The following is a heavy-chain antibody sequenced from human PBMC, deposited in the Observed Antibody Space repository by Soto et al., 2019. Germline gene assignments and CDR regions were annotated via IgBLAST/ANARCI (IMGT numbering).Heavy chain of an antibody. CDR2: ISAYNGKT. D-gene: IGHD2-15*01. J-gene: IGHJ3*02. CDR1: GYTFTSYG. V-gene: IGHV1-18*01. CDR3: ATGPRYDCSGGSCYSGTAFDI. Sequence: ASVKVSCKASGYTFTSYGISWVRQAPGQGLEWMGWISAYNGKTNYAQKLQGRVTMTEDTSTDTAYMELSSLRSEDTAVYYCATGPRYDCSGGSCYSGTAFDIWGQGTMVTVSS.